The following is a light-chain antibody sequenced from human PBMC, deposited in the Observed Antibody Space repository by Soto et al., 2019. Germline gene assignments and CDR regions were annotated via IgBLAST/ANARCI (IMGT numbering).Light chain of an antibody. CDR2: GTS. Sequence: EIVLTQSPCTVSLSPGEIATLSWRACHSVPRSYLAWYQQKPGQAPRLLIYGTSSRATGIPDRFSGSGSGTDFTLTISRLEPEDFAVFYCQQYGSSITFGQGTRLEIK. J-gene: IGKJ5*01. CDR1: HSVPRSY. CDR3: QQYGSSIT. V-gene: IGKV3-20*01.